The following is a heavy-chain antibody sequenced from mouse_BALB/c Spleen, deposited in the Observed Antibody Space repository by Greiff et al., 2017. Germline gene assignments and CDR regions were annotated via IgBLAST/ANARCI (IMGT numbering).Heavy chain of an antibody. CDR1: GFTFSDYY. CDR3: ARDGGLGRAWFAY. Sequence: EVQVVESGGGLVKPGGSLKLSCAASGFTFSDYYMYWVRQTPEKRLEWVATISDGGSYTYYPDSVKGRFTISRDNAKNNLYLQMSSLKSEDTAMYYCARDGGLGRAWFAYWGQGTLVTVSA. J-gene: IGHJ3*01. V-gene: IGHV5-4*02. CDR2: ISDGGSYT. D-gene: IGHD4-1*01.